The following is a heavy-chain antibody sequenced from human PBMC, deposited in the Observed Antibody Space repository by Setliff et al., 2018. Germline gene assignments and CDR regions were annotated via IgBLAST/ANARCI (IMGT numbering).Heavy chain of an antibody. CDR1: GGSISSHY. J-gene: IGHJ4*02. D-gene: IGHD1-7*01. Sequence: SETLSLTCTVSGGSISSHYWSWIRQPPGKGLEWIGYIYYSGSTNYNPSLKSRVTISVDTSKNQFSLKLSSVTAADTAVYYCARLRTGTIDYWGQGTLVTVSS. V-gene: IGHV4-59*11. CDR2: IYYSGST. CDR3: ARLRTGTIDY.